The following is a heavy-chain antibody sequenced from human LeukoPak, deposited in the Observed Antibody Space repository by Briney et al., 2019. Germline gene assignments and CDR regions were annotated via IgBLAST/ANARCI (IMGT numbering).Heavy chain of an antibody. Sequence: SETLSLTCSVSDYSITMYYWTWIRQPPGKGLEWVGYVDHTGSTNFNPSLNGRVSISRDTTKNLFSLRLRSVTAADTDVYFCARGRVSSSTWYSTYYYYFYMEVWGKGTTVTVSS. V-gene: IGHV4-59*01. CDR2: VDHTGST. CDR1: DYSITMYY. CDR3: ARGRVSSSTWYSTYYYYFYMEV. D-gene: IGHD1-1*01. J-gene: IGHJ6*03.